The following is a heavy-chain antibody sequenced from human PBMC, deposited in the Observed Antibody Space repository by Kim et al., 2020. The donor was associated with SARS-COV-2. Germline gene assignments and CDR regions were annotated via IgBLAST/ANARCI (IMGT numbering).Heavy chain of an antibody. CDR3: GRLNYFDSGNYYKVHYYGMDV. V-gene: IGHV3-48*04. J-gene: IGHJ6*02. CDR2: ISSDSTTI. CDR1: GFTFSSYS. Sequence: GGSLRLSCVASGFTFSSYSMNWVRQAPGKGLEWVSYISSDSTTIYYADSVKGRFTISRDNAKNSLYLQMNSLRAEDTAVYYCGRLNYFDSGNYYKVHYYGMDVWGQGTTVTVSS. D-gene: IGHD3-10*01.